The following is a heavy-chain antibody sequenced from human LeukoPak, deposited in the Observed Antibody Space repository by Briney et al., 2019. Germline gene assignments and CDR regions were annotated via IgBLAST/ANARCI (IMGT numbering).Heavy chain of an antibody. CDR3: AREPQRVRGLIIPSDFDY. D-gene: IGHD3-10*01. CDR1: GDSVSSNSAA. Sequence: SQTLSLTCAISGDSVSSNSAAWNWIRQSPSRGLEWLGRTYYRSKWYNDYAVSVKSRITINPDTSKNQFSLQLNSVTPEDTAVYCAREPQRVRGLIIPSDFDYWGQGTLVTVSS. V-gene: IGHV6-1*01. J-gene: IGHJ4*02. CDR2: TYYRSKWYN.